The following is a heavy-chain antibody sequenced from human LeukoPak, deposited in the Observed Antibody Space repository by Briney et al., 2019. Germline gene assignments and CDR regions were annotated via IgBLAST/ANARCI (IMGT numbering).Heavy chain of an antibody. CDR1: GGSFSGYY. Sequence: PSETLSLTCAVYGGSFSGYYWSWIRHPPAKGLEWIGAINHSGSTNHNPSLKSRVTISLDTSKNQFSLKLSSVTAADTAVYYCARVRGFASRYSSSWRYFDYWGQGTLVTVSS. V-gene: IGHV4-34*01. CDR2: INHSGST. J-gene: IGHJ4*02. CDR3: ARVRGFASRYSSSWRYFDY. D-gene: IGHD6-13*01.